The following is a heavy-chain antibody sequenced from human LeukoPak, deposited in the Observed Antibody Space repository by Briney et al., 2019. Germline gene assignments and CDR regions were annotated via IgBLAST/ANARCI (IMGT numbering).Heavy chain of an antibody. D-gene: IGHD1-1*01. CDR3: ARSQLGFYDAFDI. J-gene: IGHJ3*02. V-gene: IGHV1-2*06. CDR1: GYTFTGYY. Sequence: GASVKVSCKASGYTFTGYYMHWVRQAPGQGLEWMGRINPNSGGTNYAQKFQGRVTMTRDTSISTAYMELSRLRSDDTAVYYCARSQLGFYDAFDIWGQGTMVTVSS. CDR2: INPNSGGT.